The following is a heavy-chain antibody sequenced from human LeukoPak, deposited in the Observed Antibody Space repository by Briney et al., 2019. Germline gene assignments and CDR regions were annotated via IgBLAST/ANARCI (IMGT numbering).Heavy chain of an antibody. CDR3: ARDTWGTFDY. V-gene: IGHV3-74*01. CDR2: ISPDGSTT. Sequence: GGSLRLSCAASGFTFSVFWMHWVRQAPGTGPVWISRISPDGSTTNYADSVRGRFTISRDNAKNTLYLQINSLRAEDTAVYYCARDTWGTFDYWGQGTPVTVSS. D-gene: IGHD7-27*01. J-gene: IGHJ4*02. CDR1: GFTFSVFW.